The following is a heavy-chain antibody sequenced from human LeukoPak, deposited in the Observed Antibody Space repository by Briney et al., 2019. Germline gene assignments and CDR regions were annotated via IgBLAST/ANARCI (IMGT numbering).Heavy chain of an antibody. CDR3: ARDPPPRNYDSNY. CDR2: IDGSGSTK. CDR1: GFTFSDYY. D-gene: IGHD3-3*01. J-gene: IGHJ4*02. V-gene: IGHV3-11*01. Sequence: GGSLRLSCAASGFTFSDYYMSWIRQAPGKGLEWVSFIDGSGSTKAYADSVKGRFTISRDNAMNSLFLQMNSLRAEDTAVYYCARDPPPRNYDSNYWGQGILVTVSS.